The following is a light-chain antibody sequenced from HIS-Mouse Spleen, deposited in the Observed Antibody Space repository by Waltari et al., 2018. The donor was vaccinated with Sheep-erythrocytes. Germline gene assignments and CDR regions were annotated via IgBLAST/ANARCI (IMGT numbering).Light chain of an antibody. Sequence: SYELTQPPSVSVSPGQTASITCSGDKLGDTYACWYHQKPGQSPVLVIYQDSKRPSGIPERFSGSNSGNTASLTISGLQAEDEADYYCCSYAGSYNHVFATGTKVTVL. CDR3: CSYAGSYNHV. J-gene: IGLJ1*01. V-gene: IGLV3-1*01. CDR1: KLGDTY. CDR2: QDS.